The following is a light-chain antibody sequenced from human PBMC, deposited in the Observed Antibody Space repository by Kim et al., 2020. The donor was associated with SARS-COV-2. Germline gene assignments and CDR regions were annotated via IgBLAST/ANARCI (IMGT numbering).Light chain of an antibody. CDR2: RAS. Sequence: SASGGDRVTITCRASQSSAYWLAWYQQKPGKAPKLLIYRASILESGVPSRFSGSVSETEFTLTISSLQSDDCATYYCQQYASKPYSFGQGTKLEI. J-gene: IGKJ2*03. CDR3: QQYASKPYS. V-gene: IGKV1-5*03. CDR1: QSSAYW.